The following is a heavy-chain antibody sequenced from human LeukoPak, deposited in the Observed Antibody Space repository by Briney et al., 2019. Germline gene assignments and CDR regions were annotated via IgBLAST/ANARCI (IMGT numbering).Heavy chain of an antibody. CDR1: GGSISSYY. V-gene: IGHV4-59*01. J-gene: IGHJ4*02. CDR2: IFYSGST. Sequence: ESSETLSLTCTVSGGSISSYYWSWIRQPPGKGLEWIGFIFYSGSTNYNPSLKSRVTISLNTSKTQFSLKLSSVTAADTAVYYCARGTFWSGYYHDYWGQGTLVTVSS. D-gene: IGHD3-3*01. CDR3: ARGTFWSGYYHDY.